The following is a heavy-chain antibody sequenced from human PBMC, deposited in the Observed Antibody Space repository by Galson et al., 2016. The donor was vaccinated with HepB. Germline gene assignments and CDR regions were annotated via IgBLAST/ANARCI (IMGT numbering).Heavy chain of an antibody. V-gene: IGHV3-23*01. CDR2: ISGSGAST. J-gene: IGHJ4*02. D-gene: IGHD2-2*01. CDR1: GFTFSRYA. CDR3: ARVSGPWVGVPAAKVYFDF. Sequence: SLRLSCAASGFTFSRYAMTWVRLAPGKGLEWVSVISGSGASTLYADSVKGRFTISRDNSKNTVYLQMDSLRAEDRAEYYCARVSGPWVGVPAAKVYFDFWGQGTLVIVSS.